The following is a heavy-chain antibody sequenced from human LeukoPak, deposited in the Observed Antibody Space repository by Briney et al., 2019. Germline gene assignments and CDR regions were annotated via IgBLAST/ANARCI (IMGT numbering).Heavy chain of an antibody. CDR3: ARGKLVNSIWNYGLGAFDI. CDR1: GYTFTGYY. D-gene: IGHD1-7*01. V-gene: IGHV1-2*02. Sequence: ASVKVSCKASGYTFTGYYMHWVRQAPGQGLEWMGWINPNSGGTNYAQKFQGRVTMTRDTSISTAYMELSRLRSDDTAVYYCARGKLVNSIWNYGLGAFDIWGQGTMVTVSS. J-gene: IGHJ3*02. CDR2: INPNSGGT.